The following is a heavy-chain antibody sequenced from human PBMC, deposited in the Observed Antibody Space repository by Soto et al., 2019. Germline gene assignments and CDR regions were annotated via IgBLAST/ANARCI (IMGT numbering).Heavy chain of an antibody. CDR3: ARRYCSGGSCPTFDY. V-gene: IGHV1-18*01. CDR1: GYTFTSYG. CDR2: ISAYNGNT. D-gene: IGHD2-15*01. J-gene: IGHJ4*02. Sequence: QVQLVQSGAEVKKPGASVKVSCKASGYTFTSYGISWVRQAPGQGLEWMGWISAYNGNTNSAQKLQGRVTMTTDTSTSTAYMELRSLRSDDTAVYYCARRYCSGGSCPTFDYWGQGTLVTVSS.